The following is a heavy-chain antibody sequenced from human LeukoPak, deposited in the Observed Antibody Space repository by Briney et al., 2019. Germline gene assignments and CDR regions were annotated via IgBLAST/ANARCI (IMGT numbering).Heavy chain of an antibody. V-gene: IGHV3-23*01. D-gene: IGHD2-15*01. CDR1: GFTFSNYD. Sequence: GGSLRLSCAASGFTFSNYDMHWVRQAPGKGLEWVSAISGSGGSTYYADSVKGRFTISRDNSKNTLYLQMNSLRAEDTAVYYCAKGGGVVAAYLFDYWGQGTLVTVSS. CDR3: AKGGGVVAAYLFDY. CDR2: ISGSGGST. J-gene: IGHJ4*02.